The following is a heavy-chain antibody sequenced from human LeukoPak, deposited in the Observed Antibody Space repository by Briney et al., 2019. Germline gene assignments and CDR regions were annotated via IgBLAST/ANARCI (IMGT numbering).Heavy chain of an antibody. CDR1: GYTFTGYY. V-gene: IGHV1-2*06. CDR2: INPNSGGT. J-gene: IGHJ5*02. Sequence: ASVKVSCKASGYTFTGYYMHWVRQAPGQGLEWRGRINPNSGGTNYAQKFQGRVTMTRDTSISTAYMELSRLRSDDTAVYYCARGGGWYDIWFDPWGQGTLVPVSS. D-gene: IGHD6-19*01. CDR3: ARGGGWYDIWFDP.